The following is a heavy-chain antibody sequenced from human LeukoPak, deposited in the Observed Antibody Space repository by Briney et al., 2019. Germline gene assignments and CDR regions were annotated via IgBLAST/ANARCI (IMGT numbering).Heavy chain of an antibody. CDR1: GGSISSSSYY. D-gene: IGHD1-26*01. CDR3: ARLRGEVGVTTWFDP. V-gene: IGHV4-39*07. J-gene: IGHJ5*02. CDR2: IYYSGST. Sequence: PSETLSLTCTVSGGSISSSSYYWGWIRQPPGKGLEWIGSIYYSGSTYYNPSLKSRVTISVDTSKNQFSLKLSSVTAADTAVYYCARLRGEVGVTTWFDPWGQGTLVTVSS.